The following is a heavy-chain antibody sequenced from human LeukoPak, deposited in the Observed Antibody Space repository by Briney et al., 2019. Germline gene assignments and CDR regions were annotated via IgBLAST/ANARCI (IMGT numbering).Heavy chain of an antibody. D-gene: IGHD2-21*02. J-gene: IGHJ5*02. CDR3: ARLPQWGVTGSWFDP. V-gene: IGHV5-51*01. Sequence: GYSFTRYSPSFQGQVTISADKSISTACLQWTSLKASDTAIYYCARLPQWGVTGSWFDPWGQGTLVTVSS. CDR2: GYSFT.